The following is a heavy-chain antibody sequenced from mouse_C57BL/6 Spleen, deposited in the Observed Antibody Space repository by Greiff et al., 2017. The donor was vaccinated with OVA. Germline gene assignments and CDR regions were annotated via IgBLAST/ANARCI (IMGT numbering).Heavy chain of an antibody. CDR2: IDPETGGT. J-gene: IGHJ3*01. V-gene: IGHV1-15*01. Sequence: QVQLKQSGAELVRPGASVTLSCKASGYTFTDYEMHWVKQTPVHGLEWLGAIDPETGGTAYNQKFKGKAILTADKSSSTAYMELRSLTSEDSAVYYCTRPSNFSWFAYWGQGTLVTVSA. CDR1: GYTFTDYE. CDR3: TRPSNFSWFAY. D-gene: IGHD2-5*01.